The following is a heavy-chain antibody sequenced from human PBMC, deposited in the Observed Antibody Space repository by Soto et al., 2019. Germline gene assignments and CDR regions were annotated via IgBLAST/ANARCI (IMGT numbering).Heavy chain of an antibody. Sequence: ASVKVSCKASGYTFTGYYMHWVRQAPGQGLEWMGWINPNSGGTNYAQKFQGWVTMTRDTSISTAYMELSRLRSDDTAVYYCARAALRFLEWSKTDNWIDPRGQGTLVTVSS. V-gene: IGHV1-2*04. D-gene: IGHD3-3*01. CDR2: INPNSGGT. J-gene: IGHJ5*02. CDR1: GYTFTGYY. CDR3: ARAALRFLEWSKTDNWIDP.